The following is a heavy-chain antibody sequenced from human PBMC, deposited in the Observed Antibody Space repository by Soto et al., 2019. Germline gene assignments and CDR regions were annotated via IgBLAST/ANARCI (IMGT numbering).Heavy chain of an antibody. CDR3: ARRSAAGP. CDR2: INHSGST. Sequence: QVQLQQWGAGLLKPSETLSLTCAVYGGSFSGYYWRWISQPPGKGLEWIGEINHSGSTNYNPSLKSRVTISVDTSKNQFSLKLSSVTAADTAVYYCARRSAAGPWGQGTLVTVSS. V-gene: IGHV4-34*01. J-gene: IGHJ5*02. D-gene: IGHD6-25*01. CDR1: GGSFSGYY.